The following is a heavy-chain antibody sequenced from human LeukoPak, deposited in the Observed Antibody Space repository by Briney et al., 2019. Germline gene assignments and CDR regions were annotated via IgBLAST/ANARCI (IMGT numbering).Heavy chain of an antibody. CDR1: GGTFSSYA. CDR3: ATDPPRYSSGWNDY. J-gene: IGHJ4*02. CDR2: IIPIFGTA. D-gene: IGHD6-19*01. Sequence: ASVKVSCKASGGTFSSYAISWVRQAPGQGLEWMGGIIPIFGTANYAQKFQGRVTITTDESTSTAYMELSSLRSEDTAVYYCATDPPRYSSGWNDYWGQGTLVTVSS. V-gene: IGHV1-69*05.